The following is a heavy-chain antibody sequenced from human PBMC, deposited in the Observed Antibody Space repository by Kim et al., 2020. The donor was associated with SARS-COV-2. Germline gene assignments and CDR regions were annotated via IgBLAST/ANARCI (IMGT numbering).Heavy chain of an antibody. Sequence: PPPKGRVTISVDTSKNQFSLKLSSMTAADTAVYYCARDRGSSSWYYGFDYWGQGTLVTVSS. J-gene: IGHJ4*02. CDR3: ARDRGSSSWYYGFDY. D-gene: IGHD6-13*01. V-gene: IGHV4-59*01.